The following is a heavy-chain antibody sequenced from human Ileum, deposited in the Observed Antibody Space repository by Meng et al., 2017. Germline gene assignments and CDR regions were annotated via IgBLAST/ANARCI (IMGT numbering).Heavy chain of an antibody. CDR2: IYYDGSS. J-gene: IGHJ4*02. D-gene: IGHD5-18*01. Sequence: QVQLQESGPGLVKPSPTLSLTCSVSNGSLTNVNNYWNWIRQAPVQALEHIGYIYYDGSSYATPSLKSRVTMSIDTSTNQFSLRLDSVTAADTAVYYCAREFYVDTAMVIDSWGPGALVTVSS. V-gene: IGHV4-30-4*01. CDR1: NGSLTNVNNY. CDR3: AREFYVDTAMVIDS.